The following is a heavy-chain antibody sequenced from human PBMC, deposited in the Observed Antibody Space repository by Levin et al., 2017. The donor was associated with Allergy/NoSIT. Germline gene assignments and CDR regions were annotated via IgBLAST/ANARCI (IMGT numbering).Heavy chain of an antibody. CDR2: ISYDGSNK. J-gene: IGHJ4*02. Sequence: GGSLRLSCAASGFTFSSYAMHWVRQAPGKGLEWVAVISYDGSNKYYADSVKGRFTISRDNSKNTLYLQMNSLRAEDTAVYYCARDATRYSYGSGLFDYWGQGTLVTVSS. CDR3: ARDATRYSYGSGLFDY. CDR1: GFTFSSYA. D-gene: IGHD5-18*01. V-gene: IGHV3-30*04.